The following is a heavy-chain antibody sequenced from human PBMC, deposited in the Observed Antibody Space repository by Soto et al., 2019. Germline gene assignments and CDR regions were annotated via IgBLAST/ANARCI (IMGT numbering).Heavy chain of an antibody. Sequence: GASVKVSCKASGGTFSSYAISWVRQAPGHGLEWMGGIIPIFGTANYAQKFQGRVTITADKSTSTAYMELSSLRSEDTAVYYCARGGYNTDWCFDLWGRGTLVTVSS. D-gene: IGHD6-25*01. CDR1: GGTFSSYA. V-gene: IGHV1-69*06. CDR2: IIPIFGTA. J-gene: IGHJ2*01. CDR3: ARGGYNTDWCFDL.